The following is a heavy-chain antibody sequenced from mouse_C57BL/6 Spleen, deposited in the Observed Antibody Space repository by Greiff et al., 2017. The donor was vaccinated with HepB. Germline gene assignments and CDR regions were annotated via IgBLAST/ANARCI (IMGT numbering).Heavy chain of an antibody. CDR3: ARDRLYYGSSSYFDY. Sequence: EVKLVESEGGLVQPGSSMKLSCTASGFTFSDYYMAWVRQVPEKGLEWVANINYDGSSTYYLDSLKSRFIISRDNAKNILYLQMSSLKSEDTATYYCARDRLYYGSSSYFDYWGQGTTLTVSS. D-gene: IGHD1-1*01. CDR2: INYDGSST. CDR1: GFTFSDYY. V-gene: IGHV5-16*01. J-gene: IGHJ2*01.